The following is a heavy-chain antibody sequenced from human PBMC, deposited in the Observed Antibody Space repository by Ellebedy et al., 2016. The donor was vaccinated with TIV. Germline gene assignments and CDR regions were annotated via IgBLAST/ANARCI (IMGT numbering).Heavy chain of an antibody. CDR3: ARRLVAQRYYFDS. J-gene: IGHJ4*02. D-gene: IGHD3-9*01. Sequence: SETLSLTXTVSGDSISSGGYYWSWIRQHPEKGLEWIGYIYYSGTTYYNPSLKSRVAISVDTSKNQFSLKLNSVTAADTAVYYCARRLVAQRYYFDSWGQGTLVTVSS. CDR2: IYYSGTT. V-gene: IGHV4-31*03. CDR1: GDSISSGGYY.